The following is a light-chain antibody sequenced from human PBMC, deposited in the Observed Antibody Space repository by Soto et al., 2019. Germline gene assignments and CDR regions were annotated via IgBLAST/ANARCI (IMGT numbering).Light chain of an antibody. V-gene: IGKV1-5*01. J-gene: IGKJ1*01. Sequence: DIQMTQSPSVLSASVGDIVTITCRASQSVNSWLAWYQHKPGKAPELLIYDVSVLESGVPSRFSGSGSGTEFTLTISSLQPDDFATYYRQQCNSYPWTFGQGTKVDIK. CDR1: QSVNSW. CDR2: DVS. CDR3: QQCNSYPWT.